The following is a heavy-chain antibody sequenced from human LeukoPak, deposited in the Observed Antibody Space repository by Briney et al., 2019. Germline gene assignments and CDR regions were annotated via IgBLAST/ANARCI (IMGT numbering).Heavy chain of an antibody. J-gene: IGHJ4*02. CDR2: IYTSGST. V-gene: IGHV4-61*02. CDR1: GGSISSGSYY. CDR3: ARLITAFQAFDS. Sequence: SQTLSLTCTVSGGSISSGSYYWSWIRQPAGKGLEWIGRIYTSGSTNYNPSLNSRVTISVDTSKNQFSLNLSSVTAADTAVYYCARLITAFQAFDSWGQGTLVTVSS. D-gene: IGHD3-16*01.